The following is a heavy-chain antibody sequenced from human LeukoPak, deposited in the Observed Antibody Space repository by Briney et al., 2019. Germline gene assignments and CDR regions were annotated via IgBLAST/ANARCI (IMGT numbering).Heavy chain of an antibody. CDR3: SRDLGGFRDYNFLSGCDY. D-gene: IGHD3-3*01. V-gene: IGHV3-21*01. CDR2: ISSSSSSI. Sequence: PGGSLRLSCAASGFTYSSFSMSWVRQAPGKGLEWVSSISSSSSSIYYAASVKGRFTFSGDNARRSLYLQINILRAEDTAVYYCSRDLGGFRDYNFLSGCDYWGQGALVTVSS. J-gene: IGHJ4*02. CDR1: GFTYSSFS.